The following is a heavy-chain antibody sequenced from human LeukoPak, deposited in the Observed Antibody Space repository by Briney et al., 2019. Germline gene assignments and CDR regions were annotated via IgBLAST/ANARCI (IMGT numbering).Heavy chain of an antibody. J-gene: IGHJ6*02. Sequence: SVKLSCKASGYTFTGFYMHWVRQAPGQGLEWMGWITPNSGGTNHAQKLQGRVTMTRDTSISTAYMELSRLRSDDTAVYYWARDRRETYDTYYGILPGYSYGMDVWGQGTTVTVSS. CDR3: ARDRRETYDTYYGILPGYSYGMDV. V-gene: IGHV1-2*02. CDR2: ITPNSGGT. D-gene: IGHD3-9*01. CDR1: GYTFTGFY.